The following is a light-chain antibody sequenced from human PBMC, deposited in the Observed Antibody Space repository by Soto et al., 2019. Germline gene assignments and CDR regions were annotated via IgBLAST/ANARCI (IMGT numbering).Light chain of an antibody. J-gene: IGLJ3*02. Sequence: QSALTQPASVSGSPGQSITISCTGTSRDVGGYNYVSWYQQHPGKAPKVMIYEVNNRPSGVSDRSSGSKSGNTASLTISGLQAEDEAVYFCSSYTGSSTLGEMFGGGTKLTVL. CDR1: SRDVGGYNY. CDR3: SSYTGSSTLGEM. V-gene: IGLV2-14*01. CDR2: EVN.